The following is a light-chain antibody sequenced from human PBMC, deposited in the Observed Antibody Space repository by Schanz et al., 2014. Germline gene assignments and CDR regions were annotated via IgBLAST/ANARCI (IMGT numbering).Light chain of an antibody. CDR3: QQANSFPIT. Sequence: DIQMTQSPSTLSASVGDRVTITCRASQSISSWLAWYQQKPGKAPKLLIYDASSLESGVPSRFSGSGSGTEFTLTISSLQPDDFATYYCQQANSFPITFGGGTKVEIK. CDR2: DAS. V-gene: IGKV1-5*01. CDR1: QSISSW. J-gene: IGKJ4*01.